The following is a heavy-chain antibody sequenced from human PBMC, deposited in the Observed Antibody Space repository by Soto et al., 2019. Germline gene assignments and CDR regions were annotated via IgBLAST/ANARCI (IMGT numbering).Heavy chain of an antibody. CDR2: IYHSGST. V-gene: IGHV4-59*01. D-gene: IGHD3-3*01. CDR3: ARAYYDSWSGYFDY. J-gene: IGHJ4*02. Sequence: PSETLSLTCTVSGDSIINYYWTWIRQPPGKGLEWIGHIYHSGSTNYNPSLKSRVTISVDTSKNRFSLKVTSVTAAGTAIYYCARAYYDSWSGYFDYWGQGTLVTVSS. CDR1: GDSIINYY.